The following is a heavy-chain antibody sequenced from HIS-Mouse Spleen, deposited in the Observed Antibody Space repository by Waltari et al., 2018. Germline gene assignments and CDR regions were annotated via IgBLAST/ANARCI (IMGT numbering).Heavy chain of an antibody. J-gene: IGHJ2*01. CDR2: IYYSGST. D-gene: IGHD6-13*01. Sequence: QLQLQESGPGLVKPSETLSLTCTVPGGSISSSSYHWGWIRQPTGKGLEWIGSIYYSGSTYYNPSLKSRVTISVDTSKNQFSLKLSSVTAADTAVYYCAREIPYSSSWYDWYFDLWGRGTLVTVSS. CDR1: GGSISSSSYH. V-gene: IGHV4-39*07. CDR3: AREIPYSSSWYDWYFDL.